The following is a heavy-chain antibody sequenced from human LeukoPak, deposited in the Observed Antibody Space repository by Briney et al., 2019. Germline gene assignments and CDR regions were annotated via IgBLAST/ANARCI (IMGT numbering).Heavy chain of an antibody. CDR1: GVTFSGSA. CDR3: ASPINYDYVWGSTDY. V-gene: IGHV3-73*01. Sequence: PGGSLRLSCAASGVTFSGSAIHWARQASGKGLEWVGRIRSKTNSYATAYAASVNGRFTISRDDSKNTAYLQMNSLKTEDTAVYYCASPINYDYVWGSTDYWGQGTLVTVSS. CDR2: IRSKTNSYAT. D-gene: IGHD3-16*01. J-gene: IGHJ4*02.